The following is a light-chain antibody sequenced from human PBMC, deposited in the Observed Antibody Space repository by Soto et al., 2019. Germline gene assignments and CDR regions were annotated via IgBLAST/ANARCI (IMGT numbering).Light chain of an antibody. CDR3: QQYNNWPLYT. CDR2: DAS. Sequence: EIVMTQSPATLSVSPGERATLSCRASQGISSNLAWYQQRLGQAPRLLIYDASTRAPGIPARFSGSGSGTEFTLTSSSLQSEYFAIYYCQQYNNWPLYTFGQGTKLEIK. V-gene: IGKV3-15*01. CDR1: QGISSN. J-gene: IGKJ2*01.